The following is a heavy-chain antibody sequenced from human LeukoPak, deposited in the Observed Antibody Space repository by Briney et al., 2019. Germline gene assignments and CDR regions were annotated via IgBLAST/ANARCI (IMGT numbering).Heavy chain of an antibody. V-gene: IGHV4-59*01. Sequence: PSETLSLTCTVSGGSISSYYWSWIRQPPGKGLEWIGYLYYSGSTNYNPSLKSRVTISVDTSKNQFSLKLSSVTAADTAVYYCARVFYPNWFDPWGQGTLVTLSS. D-gene: IGHD2/OR15-2a*01. J-gene: IGHJ5*02. CDR3: ARVFYPNWFDP. CDR1: GGSISSYY. CDR2: LYYSGST.